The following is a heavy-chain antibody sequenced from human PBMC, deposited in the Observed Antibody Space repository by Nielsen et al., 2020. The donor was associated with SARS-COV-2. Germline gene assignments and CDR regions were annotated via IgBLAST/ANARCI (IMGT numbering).Heavy chain of an antibody. D-gene: IGHD1-26*01. J-gene: IGHJ4*02. Sequence: GGSLRLSCAASGFTFSSYGMHWVRQAPGKGLEWVAVISYDGSNKYYADSVKGRFTISRDNSKNTLYLQMNSLRAEDTAVYYCAKDHFQWELPGGYFDYWGQGTLVTVSS. CDR1: GFTFSSYG. V-gene: IGHV3-30*18. CDR3: AKDHFQWELPGGYFDY. CDR2: ISYDGSNK.